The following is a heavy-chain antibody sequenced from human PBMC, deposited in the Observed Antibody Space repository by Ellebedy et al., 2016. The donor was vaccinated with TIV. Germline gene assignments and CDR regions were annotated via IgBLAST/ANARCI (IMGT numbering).Heavy chain of an antibody. J-gene: IGHJ4*02. CDR2: IGVGGGST. CDR1: RFPFSSYA. Sequence: PGGSLRLSCAASRFPFSSYAMNRVRQAPGKGLEWVAGIGVGGGSTYYADSVKGRFTVSRDTSRSTLFLQMNSLRVDDTAVYYCATSRARVYWGQGTLVTVSS. CDR3: ATSRARVY. V-gene: IGHV3-23*01.